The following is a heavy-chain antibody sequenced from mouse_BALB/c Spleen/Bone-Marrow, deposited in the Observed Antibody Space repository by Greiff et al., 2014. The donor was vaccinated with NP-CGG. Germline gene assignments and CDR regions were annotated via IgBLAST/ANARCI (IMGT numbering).Heavy chain of an antibody. CDR2: INQDSSTI. V-gene: IGHV4-1*02. D-gene: IGHD1-1*01. J-gene: IGHJ1*01. CDR1: GFDFSRYW. CDR3: ARLNYYGNLFV. Sequence: ESGGGLVQPGGSLKLSCAASGFDFSRYWMSWVRQAPGKGLEWIGEINQDSSTINYTPSLKDKFIISRDNAKNTLYLQMSKVRSEDTALYYCARLNYYGNLFVWGAGTTVTVSS.